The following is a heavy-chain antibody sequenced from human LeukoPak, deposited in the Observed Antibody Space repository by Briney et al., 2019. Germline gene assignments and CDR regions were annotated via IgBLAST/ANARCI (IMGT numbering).Heavy chain of an antibody. Sequence: SETPSLTCTVSCGSVNYDAYSWGLIRHSAGKALEWIGYTYQPLGPSYNPSLKSRVTISMDTSKRQLFLKLTSVTAADTAVYYCAACTSGSCYSGAPFDWWGQGTLVTVSS. CDR3: AACTSGSCYSGAPFDW. CDR1: CGSVNYDAYS. J-gene: IGHJ4*02. D-gene: IGHD3-22*01. V-gene: IGHV4-30-2*06. CDR2: TYQPLGP.